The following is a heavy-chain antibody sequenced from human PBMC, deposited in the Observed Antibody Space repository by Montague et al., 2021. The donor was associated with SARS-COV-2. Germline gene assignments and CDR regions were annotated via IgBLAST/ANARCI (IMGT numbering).Heavy chain of an antibody. CDR3: TRAVWGVPDY. CDR2: N. D-gene: IGHD3-10*01. V-gene: IGHV6-1*01. J-gene: IGHJ4*02. Sequence: NEYALSVKSRITITPDTSKNQLSLQLTSVTPEDTAVYYCTRAVWGVPDYWGQGSLVTVSS.